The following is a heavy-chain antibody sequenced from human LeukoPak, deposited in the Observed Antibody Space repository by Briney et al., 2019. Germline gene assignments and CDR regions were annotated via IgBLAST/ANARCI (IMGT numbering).Heavy chain of an antibody. CDR3: ARVQVEGGYQRSIAAAGEGWFDP. D-gene: IGHD6-13*01. CDR2: IIPIVGIA. J-gene: IGHJ5*02. CDR1: GGTFSSYA. V-gene: IGHV1-69*04. Sequence: SVKVSCKASGGTFSSYAISWVRQAPGQGLEWMGRIIPIVGIANYAQKLQGRVTITADKSTSTAYMELSSLRSEDTAVYYCARVQVEGGYQRSIAAAGEGWFDPWGQGTLVTVSS.